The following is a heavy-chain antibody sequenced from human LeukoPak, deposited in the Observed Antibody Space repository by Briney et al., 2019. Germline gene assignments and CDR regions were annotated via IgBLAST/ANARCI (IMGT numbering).Heavy chain of an antibody. V-gene: IGHV5-51*01. CDR1: GYSYTSYW. CDR3: ARLGYCTGTSCGRDDLYFDY. J-gene: IGHJ4*02. CDR2: IFPGDSDT. D-gene: IGHD2-8*02. Sequence: GESLKISCKGSGYSYTSYWIAWVRQMPGKGLEWMGIIFPGDSDTTYSPSFQGQVTISADKSISTAYLQWSSLRALDTAMYYCARLGYCTGTSCGRDDLYFDYWGQGTLVTVSS.